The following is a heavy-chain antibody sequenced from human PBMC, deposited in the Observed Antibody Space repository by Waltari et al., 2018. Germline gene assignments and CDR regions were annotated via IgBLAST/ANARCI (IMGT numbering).Heavy chain of an antibody. CDR3: VRDEPGDGLDY. V-gene: IGHV3-74*03. Sequence: EVQLVESGGALVQPGGSLRLSCATSGFTFSTYWMHWVRQAPGKGLMWVANIERDESRTTYAESVKGRFTISRDNAKNTVYLQMNSLRDEDTAVYYCVRDEPGDGLDYWGQGTLVTVSS. CDR2: IERDESRT. CDR1: GFTFSTYW. D-gene: IGHD7-27*01. J-gene: IGHJ4*02.